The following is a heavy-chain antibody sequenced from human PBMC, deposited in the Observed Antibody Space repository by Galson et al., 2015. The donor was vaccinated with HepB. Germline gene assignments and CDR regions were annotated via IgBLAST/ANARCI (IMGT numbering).Heavy chain of an antibody. J-gene: IGHJ6*02. V-gene: IGHV3-48*04. Sequence: SLRLSCAASGFTFSSYSMNWVRQAPGKGLEWVSYISSSSSTIYYADSVKGRFTISRDNAKNSLYLQMNSLRAEDTAVYYCARVEGYSYGQHGMDVWGQGTTVTVSS. CDR1: GFTFSSYS. D-gene: IGHD5-18*01. CDR2: ISSSSSTI. CDR3: ARVEGYSYGQHGMDV.